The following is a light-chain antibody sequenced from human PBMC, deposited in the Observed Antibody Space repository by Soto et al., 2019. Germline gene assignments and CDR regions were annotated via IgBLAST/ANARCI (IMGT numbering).Light chain of an antibody. CDR3: QTWGNGIRV. Sequence: QSVLTQSPSASASLGASVKLTCTLSSGHSSYAIAWHQQQPEKGPRYLMKLKSDGSHSKGDGIPDRFSGSSSGAERYLTISSLQSEDEAEYYCQTWGNGIRVFGGGTKVTVL. CDR1: SGHSSYA. V-gene: IGLV4-69*01. J-gene: IGLJ3*02. CDR2: LKSDGSH.